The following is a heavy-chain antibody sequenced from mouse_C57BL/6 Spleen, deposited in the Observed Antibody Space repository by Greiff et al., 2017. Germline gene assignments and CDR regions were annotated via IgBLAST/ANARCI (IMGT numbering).Heavy chain of an antibody. CDR1: GYTFTAYT. CDR3: ARHEDRFYGSSPFDY. J-gene: IGHJ2*01. CDR2: FYPGSGSI. Sequence: QVQLKESGAELVKPGASVKLSCKASGYTFTAYTIHWVKQRSGQGLEWIGWFYPGSGSIKYNEKFKDKATLTADKSSSTVYMELSRLTSEDSAVYFCARHEDRFYGSSPFDYWGQGTTLTVSS. V-gene: IGHV1-62-2*01. D-gene: IGHD1-1*01.